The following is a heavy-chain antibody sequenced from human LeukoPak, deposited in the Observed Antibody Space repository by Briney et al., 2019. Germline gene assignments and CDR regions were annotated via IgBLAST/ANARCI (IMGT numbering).Heavy chain of an antibody. CDR2: IYTSGST. J-gene: IGHJ5*02. V-gene: IGHV4-4*07. CDR3: ARDLGYCSSTSCSSQGWFDP. CDR1: GGSISSYY. D-gene: IGHD2-2*01. Sequence: PSETLSLTCTVSGGSISSYYWSWTRQPTGKGLEWIGRIYTSGSTNYNPSLKSRVTMSVDTSKNQFSLKLSSVTAADTAVYYCARDLGYCSSTSCSSQGWFDPWGQGTLVTVSS.